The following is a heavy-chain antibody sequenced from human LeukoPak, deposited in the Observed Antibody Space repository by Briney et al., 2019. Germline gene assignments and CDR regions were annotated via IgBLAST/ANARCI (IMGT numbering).Heavy chain of an antibody. CDR3: ARAWSGTQYYFDY. CDR1: GFTVSDSY. Sequence: PGGSLRLSCAVSGFTVSDSYMSWVRQAPGKGLEWVSVIYSGGSTYYADSVKGRFTISRDHSKNTLYLQMNSLKADDTAVYYCARAWSGTQYYFDYWGQGTLVTVSS. CDR2: IYSGGST. J-gene: IGHJ4*02. V-gene: IGHV3-66*01. D-gene: IGHD3-3*01.